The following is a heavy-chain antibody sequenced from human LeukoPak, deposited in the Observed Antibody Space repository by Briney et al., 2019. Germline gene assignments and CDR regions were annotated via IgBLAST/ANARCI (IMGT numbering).Heavy chain of an antibody. Sequence: GGSLRLSCAASGFTVSSNYMSWVRQAPGRGLEWVSVIYSGGTTYYADSVKGRFTISRDNSKNTLYLQMNSLRAEDTAMYYCARTRSDSSGWYELDYWGQGTLVTVSS. CDR3: ARTRSDSSGWYELDY. V-gene: IGHV3-53*01. J-gene: IGHJ4*02. D-gene: IGHD6-19*01. CDR2: IYSGGTT. CDR1: GFTVSSNY.